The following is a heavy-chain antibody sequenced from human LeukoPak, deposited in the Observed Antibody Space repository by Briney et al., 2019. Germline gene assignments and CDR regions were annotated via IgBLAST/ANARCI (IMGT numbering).Heavy chain of an antibody. J-gene: IGHJ6*03. CDR3: ARDKSRYDFWSGYEYYYYYMDV. V-gene: IGHV3-48*03. CDR1: GFTFSSYE. D-gene: IGHD3-3*01. CDR2: ISSSGSTI. Sequence: GGSLRPSCAASGFTFSSYEMNWVRQAPGKGLEWVSYISSSGSTIYYADSVKGRFTISRDNAKNSLYLQMNSLRAEDTAVYYCARDKSRYDFWSGYEYYYYYMDVWGKGTTVTVSS.